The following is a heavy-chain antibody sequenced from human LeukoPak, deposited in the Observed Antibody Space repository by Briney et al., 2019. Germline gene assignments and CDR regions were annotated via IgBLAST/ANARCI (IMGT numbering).Heavy chain of an antibody. Sequence: GASVKVSCKASGGTFSSYAISWVRQAPGQGLEWMGGIIPIFGTANYAQKFQGRVTITADKSTSTAYMELSSLRSEDTAVYYCARDQGGYYGSGPYYMDVWGKGTTVTVSS. J-gene: IGHJ6*03. D-gene: IGHD3-10*01. CDR1: GGTFSSYA. CDR3: ARDQGGYYGSGPYYMDV. CDR2: IIPIFGTA. V-gene: IGHV1-69*06.